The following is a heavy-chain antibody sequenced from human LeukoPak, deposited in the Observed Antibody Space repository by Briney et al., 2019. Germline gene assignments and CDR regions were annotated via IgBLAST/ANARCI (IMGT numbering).Heavy chain of an antibody. CDR1: GGSFSGHY. CDR3: ARGLNNPYYYYYYMDV. V-gene: IGHV4-34*01. Sequence: SETLSLTCAVYGGSFSGHYWNWIRQPPGKGLEWIGEINHNGSTNYNPSLKGRVTISVDTSKNQFSLNVRSVTAADTAVYFCARGLNNPYYYYYYMDVWGKGTTVTVSS. J-gene: IGHJ6*03. D-gene: IGHD1-14*01. CDR2: INHNGST.